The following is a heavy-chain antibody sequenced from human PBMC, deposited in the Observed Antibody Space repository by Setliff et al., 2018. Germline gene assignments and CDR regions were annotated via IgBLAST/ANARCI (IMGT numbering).Heavy chain of an antibody. V-gene: IGHV1-18*01. J-gene: IGHJ3*01. CDR3: ARAYCGGDCYNRFDV. D-gene: IGHD2-21*02. CDR2: ISAYNGNT. CDR1: GYTFTSYG. Sequence: ASVKVSCKASGYTFTSYGISWVRQAPGQGLEWMGWISAYNGNTNYAQKLQGRVTMTTDTSTSTAYMELRSLRPDDTAVYYCARAYCGGDCYNRFDVWGQGTMVTVSS.